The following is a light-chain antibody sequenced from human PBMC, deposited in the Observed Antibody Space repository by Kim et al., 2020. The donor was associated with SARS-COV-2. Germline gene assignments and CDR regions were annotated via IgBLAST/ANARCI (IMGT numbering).Light chain of an antibody. J-gene: IGLJ2*01. V-gene: IGLV3-1*01. CDR3: QAWDSSTVVV. CDR2: QDS. Sequence: SYELTQPPSVSVSPGQTASITCSGDKLGDKYACWYQQKPGQSPVLVIYQDSKRPSGIPERFSGSNSGNTATLTISRTQAMDEADYYCQAWDSSTVVVFGGGTQLTVL. CDR1: KLGDKY.